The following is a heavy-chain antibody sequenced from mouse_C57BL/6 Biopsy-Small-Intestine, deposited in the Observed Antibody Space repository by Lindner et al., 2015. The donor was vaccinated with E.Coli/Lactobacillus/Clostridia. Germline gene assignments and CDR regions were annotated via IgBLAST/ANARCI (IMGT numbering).Heavy chain of an antibody. CDR1: GYTFTDYE. V-gene: IGHV1-15*01. Sequence: VQLQESGAELVRPGASVTLSCKASGYTFTDYEMHWVKQTPVHGLEWIGTIDPETGGPAYNQKFKGKAILTADKSSSTAYMQFSSLTSEDSAIYYCAREGDYWGQGTSVTVSS. CDR2: IDPETGGP. CDR3: AREGDY. J-gene: IGHJ4*01.